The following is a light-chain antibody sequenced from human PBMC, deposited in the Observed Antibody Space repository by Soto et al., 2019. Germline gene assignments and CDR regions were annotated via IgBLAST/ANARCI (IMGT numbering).Light chain of an antibody. Sequence: EILMTQSPATLSVSPGERATLSCRASQSISSNLAWYQQKPGQAPRLLIYGASTRATGIPATFSGSGSGTEFTLTISSLQSEDFAVYYCQQYNNWPFTFGPGTKVDIK. CDR3: QQYNNWPFT. CDR2: GAS. CDR1: QSISSN. V-gene: IGKV3-15*01. J-gene: IGKJ3*01.